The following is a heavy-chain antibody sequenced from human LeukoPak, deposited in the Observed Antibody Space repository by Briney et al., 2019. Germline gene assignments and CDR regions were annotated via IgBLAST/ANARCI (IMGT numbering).Heavy chain of an antibody. J-gene: IGHJ3*02. V-gene: IGHV3-30*02. CDR1: GFTFSSYG. CDR2: IRYDGNNK. Sequence: GGSLRLSCAASGFTFSSYGMHWVRQAPGKGLEWVAFIRYDGNNKYYADSVKGRFTISRDNSMDTLYLQMNTLTTEDTAMYFCARDVSRDSSGYYPNDPFNIWGQGAMVTVSS. D-gene: IGHD3-22*01. CDR3: ARDVSRDSSGYYPNDPFNI.